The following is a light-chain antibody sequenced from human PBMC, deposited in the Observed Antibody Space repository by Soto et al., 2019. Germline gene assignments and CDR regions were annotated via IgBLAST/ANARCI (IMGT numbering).Light chain of an antibody. CDR1: QGISSY. J-gene: IGKJ4*01. V-gene: IGKV1-9*01. Sequence: DIQLTQSPSFLSASVGDRVTITCRASQGISSYLAWYQQKPGKAPKLLIYAASTLQSGVPSRFSGSGAGTEFTLTIIILQPEDFATYYYQQLNSYPLTFGGGTKVEIK. CDR3: QQLNSYPLT. CDR2: AAS.